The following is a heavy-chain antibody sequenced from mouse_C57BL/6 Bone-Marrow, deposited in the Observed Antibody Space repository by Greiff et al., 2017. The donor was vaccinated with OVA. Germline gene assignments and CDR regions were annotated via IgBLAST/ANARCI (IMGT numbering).Heavy chain of an antibody. Sequence: EVQLQQSGPELVKPGASVKISCKASGYSFTGYYMNWVKQSPEKSLEWIGEINPSTGGTTYNQKFKAKATLTVDKSSSTAYMQLKSPTSEDSAVYYCARWAQATHYWGQGTSVTVSS. J-gene: IGHJ4*01. D-gene: IGHD3-2*02. CDR3: ARWAQATHY. V-gene: IGHV1-42*01. CDR1: GYSFTGYY. CDR2: INPSTGGT.